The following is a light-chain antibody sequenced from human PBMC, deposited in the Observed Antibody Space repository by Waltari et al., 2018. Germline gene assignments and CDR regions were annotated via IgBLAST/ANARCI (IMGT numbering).Light chain of an antibody. J-gene: IGKJ1*01. CDR1: QRISSW. Sequence: DIQMTQSPSTLSASVGDRVTITCRASQRISSWLAWYQQKPGKAPKLLIYQASSLEGGVPSRFSGSGSGTEFTLTISSLQPDDFATYYCQQYNSYTWTFGQGTKVEIK. CDR3: QQYNSYTWT. CDR2: QAS. V-gene: IGKV1-5*03.